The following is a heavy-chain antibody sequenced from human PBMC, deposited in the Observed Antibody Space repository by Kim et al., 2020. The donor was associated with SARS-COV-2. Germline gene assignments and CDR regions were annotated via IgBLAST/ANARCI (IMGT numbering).Heavy chain of an antibody. CDR2: VNNGGNA. CDR3: AKDHPSSGWPTFDS. V-gene: IGHV3-23*01. CDR1: GFTFSSRA. Sequence: GGSLRLSCVASGFTFSSRAMSWVRQAPGKGPEWVASVNNGGNAYYADSVKGRFTVSRDITKDTLYLQMNSLRAEDSALYYCAKDHPSSGWPTFDSWGQGTLLTVSS. D-gene: IGHD6-19*01. J-gene: IGHJ4*02.